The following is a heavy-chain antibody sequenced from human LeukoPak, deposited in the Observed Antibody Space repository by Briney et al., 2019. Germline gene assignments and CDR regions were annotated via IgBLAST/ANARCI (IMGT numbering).Heavy chain of an antibody. J-gene: IGHJ4*02. V-gene: IGHV3-33*01. CDR2: IWYDGSNK. CDR1: GFTFSSYG. D-gene: IGHD2-2*01. Sequence: GGSLRLSCAASGFTFSSYGMHWVRQAPGKGLEWVAVIWYDGSNKYYADSVKGRFTISRDNSKNTLYLLMNSLRAEDTAVYYCARDLGGFDLYQLLSFGWFDYWGQGTLVTVSS. CDR3: ARDLGGFDLYQLLSFGWFDY.